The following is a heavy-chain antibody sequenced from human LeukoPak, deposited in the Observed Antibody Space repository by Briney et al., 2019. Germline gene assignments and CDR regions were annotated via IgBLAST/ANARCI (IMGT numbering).Heavy chain of an antibody. D-gene: IGHD4-17*01. CDR3: ARRPWDGDYYFDY. CDR2: ISSSGSTI. Sequence: GGSLRLSCAASGFTFSDYYMSWIRQAPGKGLEWVSYISSSGSTIYYADSVKGRFTISRDNAKNSLYLQMNSLRAEDTAVYYCARRPWDGDYYFDYWGQGTLVTVSS. CDR1: GFTFSDYY. J-gene: IGHJ4*02. V-gene: IGHV3-11*01.